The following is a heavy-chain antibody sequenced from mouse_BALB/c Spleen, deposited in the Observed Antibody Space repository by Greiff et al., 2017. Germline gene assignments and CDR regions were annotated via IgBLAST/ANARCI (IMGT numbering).Heavy chain of an antibody. D-gene: IGHD1-2*01. CDR1: GFNIKDYY. Sequence: VQLKESGAELVRPGALVKLSCKASGFNIKDYYMHWVKQRPEQGLEWIGWIDPENGNTIYDPKFQGKASITADTSSNTAYLQLSSLTSEDTAVYYCASPFITTATRAYWGQGTRVTVSA. J-gene: IGHJ3*01. V-gene: IGHV14-1*02. CDR3: ASPFITTATRAY. CDR2: IDPENGNT.